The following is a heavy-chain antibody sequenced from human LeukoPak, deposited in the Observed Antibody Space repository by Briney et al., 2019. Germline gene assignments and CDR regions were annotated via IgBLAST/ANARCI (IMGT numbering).Heavy chain of an antibody. J-gene: IGHJ4*02. V-gene: IGHV1-18*01. CDR2: VNGYNGNT. CDR1: GYTFTSYG. D-gene: IGHD6-13*01. Sequence: ASVKVSCKASGYTFTSYGINWLRQAPGQGLEWMGWVNGYNGNTDYAQKFQGRVTMTTDRSTNTVYMELRSLRSDDTAVYYCARVPPTQYSSSWDSGYWGQGTLVTVSS. CDR3: ARVPPTQYSSSWDSGY.